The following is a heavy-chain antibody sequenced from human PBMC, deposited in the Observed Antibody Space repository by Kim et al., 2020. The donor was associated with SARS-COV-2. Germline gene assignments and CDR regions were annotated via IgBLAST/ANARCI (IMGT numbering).Heavy chain of an antibody. D-gene: IGHD3-3*01. V-gene: IGHV3-23*01. CDR2: ISGGDTT. CDR3: AKVGRFSGAEFDH. J-gene: IGHJ4*02. Sequence: GGSLRLSCAASGFRFSSYAMTWVRQAPGKGLEWIALISGGDTTYYADSVTARCTISSDNSKDTVYLQLNTLRADETAIYYCAKVGRFSGAEFDHWGQ. CDR1: GFRFSSYA.